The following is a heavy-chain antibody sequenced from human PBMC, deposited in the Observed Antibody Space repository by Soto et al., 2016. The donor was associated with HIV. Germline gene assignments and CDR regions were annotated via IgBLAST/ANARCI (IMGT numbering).Heavy chain of an antibody. CDR1: GFAFSDYY. V-gene: IGHV3-11*05. CDR3: ARVGHSQRGYSRFDY. CDR2: ISRTSSST. D-gene: IGHD4-4*01. J-gene: IGHJ4*02. Sequence: QVQLVESGGGLVKPGGSLRLSCAASGFAFSDYYMSWIRQAPGKGLEWVSYISRTSSSTNYADSVKGRFTISRENAKNSLYLEMNSLRVEDTAVYYCARVGHSQRGYSRFDYWGQGTLVTVSS.